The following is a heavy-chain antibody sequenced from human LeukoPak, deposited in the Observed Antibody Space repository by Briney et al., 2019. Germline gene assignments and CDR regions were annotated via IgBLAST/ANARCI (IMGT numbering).Heavy chain of an antibody. CDR2: ISSSGANT. CDR3: AKDSSMWFGILVNYFDY. D-gene: IGHD3-10*01. Sequence: GGSLGLSCAASGFTFSSCDVSWVRQAPGKGLEWVSGISSSGANTHYADSVRGRFTISRDNSNNTLYLQMASLRAEDTAIYYCAKDSSMWFGILVNYFDYLGQGTLVTVSS. V-gene: IGHV3-23*01. CDR1: GFTFSSCD. J-gene: IGHJ4*02.